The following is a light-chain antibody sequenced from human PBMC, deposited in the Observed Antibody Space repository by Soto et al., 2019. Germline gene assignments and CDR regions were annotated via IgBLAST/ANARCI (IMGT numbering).Light chain of an antibody. V-gene: IGLV1-44*01. CDR2: SNN. Sequence: QSALAQPPSASGTPGQRVTISCSGSSSNIGSNTVNWYQQLPGTAPKLLIYSNNQRPSGVPVRFSGSKSGTSASLAISGLQSEDEADYYCAAWDDSLNGYGFGTGTKVTVL. CDR3: AAWDDSLNGYG. J-gene: IGLJ1*01. CDR1: SSNIGSNT.